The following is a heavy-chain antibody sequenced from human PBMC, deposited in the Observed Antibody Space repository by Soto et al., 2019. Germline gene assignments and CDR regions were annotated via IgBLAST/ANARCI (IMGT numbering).Heavy chain of an antibody. CDR3: ARTGDYGPPYIDY. J-gene: IGHJ4*02. V-gene: IGHV4-39*01. D-gene: IGHD4-17*01. CDR2: IYYSGST. CDR1: GGSISSSSYY. Sequence: SETLSLTCTVSGGSISSSSYYWGWIRQPPGKGLEWIGSIYYSGSTYYNPSLKSRVTISVDTSKNQFSLKLSSVTAADTAVYYCARTGDYGPPYIDYWGQGTLVTVSS.